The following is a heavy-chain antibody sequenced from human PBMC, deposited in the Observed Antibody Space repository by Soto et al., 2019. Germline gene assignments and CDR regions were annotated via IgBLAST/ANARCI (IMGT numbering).Heavy chain of an antibody. J-gene: IGHJ5*02. Sequence: ASVKVSCKASGYTFTSYYMHWVRQAPGQGLEWMGIINPSGGSTSYAQKFQGRVTMTRGTSTSTVYMELSSLRSEDTAVYYCARDRSAHHSPRRPMVRGVTYLIFDPWGQGTLVTVSS. V-gene: IGHV1-46*03. D-gene: IGHD3-10*01. CDR3: ARDRSAHHSPRRPMVRGVTYLIFDP. CDR2: INPSGGST. CDR1: GYTFTSYY.